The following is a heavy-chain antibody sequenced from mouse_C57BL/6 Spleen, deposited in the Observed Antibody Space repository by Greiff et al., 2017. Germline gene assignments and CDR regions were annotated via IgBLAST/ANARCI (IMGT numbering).Heavy chain of an antibody. J-gene: IGHJ2*01. Sequence: VQLQQPGAELVKPGASVKVSCKASGYTFTSYWMHWVKQRPGQGLEWIGRIHPSASDTNYNQKFKGKATLTVDKASSTAYMELSRLTSEDSAVYYCAIEDSSGLFYFDYWGQFTTLTVSS. CDR3: AIEDSSGLFYFDY. CDR2: IHPSASDT. V-gene: IGHV1-74*01. D-gene: IGHD3-2*02. CDR1: GYTFTSYW.